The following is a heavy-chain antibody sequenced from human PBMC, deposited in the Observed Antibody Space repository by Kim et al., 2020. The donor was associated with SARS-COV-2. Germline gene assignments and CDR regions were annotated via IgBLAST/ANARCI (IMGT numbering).Heavy chain of an antibody. Sequence: GGSLRLSCAASGFTFSSYGMHWVRQAPGKGLEWVAVISYDGSNKYYADSVKGRFTIPRDNSKNTLYLQMNSLRAEDTAVYYCAKEGPYDSSGYYGGGFDYWGQGTLVTVSS. D-gene: IGHD3-22*01. J-gene: IGHJ4*02. CDR3: AKEGPYDSSGYYGGGFDY. CDR1: GFTFSSYG. V-gene: IGHV3-30*18. CDR2: ISYDGSNK.